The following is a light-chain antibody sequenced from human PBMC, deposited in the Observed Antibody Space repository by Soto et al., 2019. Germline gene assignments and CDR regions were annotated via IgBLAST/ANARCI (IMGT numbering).Light chain of an antibody. J-gene: IGKJ4*02. CDR1: QSVSSL. Sequence: EVVMTQSPATLSVSPGEIATLSCRASQSVSSLLAWYQQKPGQAPRLLIYGASTRATGISDRFSASGSGTEFALTISSLQSGDLAVYYCQQYNNCPLTFGGGTKVEIK. CDR2: GAS. V-gene: IGKV3-15*01. CDR3: QQYNNCPLT.